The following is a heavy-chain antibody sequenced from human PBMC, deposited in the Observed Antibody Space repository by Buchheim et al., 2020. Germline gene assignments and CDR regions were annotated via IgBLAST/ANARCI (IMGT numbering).Heavy chain of an antibody. V-gene: IGHV3-30*04. Sequence: QVQLVESGGGVVQPGRSLGLSCAASGFIFSSNAMHWVRQAPGKGLEWVAGISHDGSKKYSVDSMKGRFTISRDNSKDTLYLQMNILRADDTAVYPCARESSSWYVGTSLDYWGQGTL. CDR3: ARESSSWYVGTSLDY. CDR2: ISHDGSKK. J-gene: IGHJ4*02. CDR1: GFIFSSNA. D-gene: IGHD6-13*01.